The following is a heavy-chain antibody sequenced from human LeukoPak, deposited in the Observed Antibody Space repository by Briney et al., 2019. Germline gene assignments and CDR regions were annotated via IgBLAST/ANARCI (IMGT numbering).Heavy chain of an antibody. CDR3: ARVLSSSWYSPHRKNWFDP. D-gene: IGHD6-13*01. V-gene: IGHV4-4*02. CDR2: IYHSGST. Sequence: PSETLSLTCAVSGGSISSSNWWSWVRQPPGKGLEWIGEIYHSGSTNYNPSLKSRVTISVDTSKNQFSLKLSSVTAADTAVYYCARVLSSSWYSPHRKNWFDPWGQGTLVTVSS. CDR1: GGSISSSNW. J-gene: IGHJ5*02.